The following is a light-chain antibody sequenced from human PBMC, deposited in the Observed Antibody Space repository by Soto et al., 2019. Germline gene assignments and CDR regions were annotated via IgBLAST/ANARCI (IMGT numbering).Light chain of an antibody. CDR1: QSISSW. CDR2: DAS. Sequence: DIQMTQSPSTLSASVRDRVTITCRASQSISSWLAWYQQKPGKAPKLLIYDASSLESGVPSRFSGSGSGTEFTLTISSLQPDDFATYYCQQYEGTFGQGTNVDIK. CDR3: QQYEGT. V-gene: IGKV1-5*01. J-gene: IGKJ2*02.